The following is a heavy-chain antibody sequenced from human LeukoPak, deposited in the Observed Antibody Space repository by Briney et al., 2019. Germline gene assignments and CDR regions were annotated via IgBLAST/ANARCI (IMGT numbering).Heavy chain of an antibody. V-gene: IGHV3-48*01. CDR1: GLTFSSYS. CDR2: ISSSSSTI. J-gene: IGHJ4*02. CDR3: ARDHSSSLYDY. D-gene: IGHD6-6*01. Sequence: GGSLRLSCAASGLTFSSYSMNWVRQAPGKGLEWVSYISSSSSTIYYADSVKGRFTISRDNAKNSLYLQMNSLRAEDTAVYYCARDHSSSLYDYWGQGTLVTVSS.